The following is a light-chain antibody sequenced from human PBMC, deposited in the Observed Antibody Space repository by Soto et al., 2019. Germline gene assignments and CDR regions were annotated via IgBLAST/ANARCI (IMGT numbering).Light chain of an antibody. V-gene: IGLV3-21*04. CDR3: QVWDSSSERV. J-gene: IGLJ3*02. Sequence: SYELTQPPSVSVAPGKTARITCGGNNIGSKSVHWYQQKPGQAPVLVIYYDSDRPSGIPERFSGSNSGNTATLTISRVEAGDEADYYCQVWDSSSERVFGGGTKLTVL. CDR1: NIGSKS. CDR2: YDS.